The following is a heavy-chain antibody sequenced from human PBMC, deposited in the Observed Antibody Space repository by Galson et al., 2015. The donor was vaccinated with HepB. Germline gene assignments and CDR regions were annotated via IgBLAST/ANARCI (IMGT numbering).Heavy chain of an antibody. J-gene: IGHJ3*02. CDR1: GFTFDDYT. CDR3: AREVVDAFDI. D-gene: IGHD2-21*01. CDR2: INSDGSST. Sequence: SLRLSCAASGFTFDDYTMHWVRQAPGKGLVWVSRINSDGSSTTYADSVKGQFTISRDNAKNTLYLQMNSLRAEDTAVYYCAREVVDAFDIWGQGTMVTVSS. V-gene: IGHV3-74*01.